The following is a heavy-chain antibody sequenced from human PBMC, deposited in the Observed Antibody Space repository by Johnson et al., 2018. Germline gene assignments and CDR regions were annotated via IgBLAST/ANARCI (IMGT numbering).Heavy chain of an antibody. D-gene: IGHD6-13*01. J-gene: IGHJ1*01. CDR1: GFTFSSYA. V-gene: IGHV3-30-3*01. CDR3: ARESSGIAAGGTEYFQH. Sequence: QVQLVESGGGVVQPGRSLRLSCAASGFTFSSYAMHWVRQAPGKGLEWVAVISYDGSNKYYADSVKGLFTISRDNSKTTLYLQMHSLRAEDTAVFYCARESSGIAAGGTEYFQHWGQGTLVTVSS. CDR2: ISYDGSNK.